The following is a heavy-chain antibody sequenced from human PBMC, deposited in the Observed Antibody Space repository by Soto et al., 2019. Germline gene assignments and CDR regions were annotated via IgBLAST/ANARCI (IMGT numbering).Heavy chain of an antibody. J-gene: IGHJ6*02. D-gene: IGHD3-16*01. CDR2: ISDGDGST. CDR3: ATGGIGRSFGVDV. V-gene: IGHV3-23*01. Sequence: EVQLLESGGGLVQPGGSLRLSCAASGFTFSSYAMTWVRQAPGKGLEWVSSISDGDGSTYYADSVKGRFTLSRDNSKSSVFLQMNSRRAEDTALYYGATGGIGRSFGVDVWGQGTTVTVAS. CDR1: GFTFSSYA.